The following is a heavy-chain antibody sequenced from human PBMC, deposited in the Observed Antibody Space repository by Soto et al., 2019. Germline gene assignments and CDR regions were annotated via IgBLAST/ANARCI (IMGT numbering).Heavy chain of an antibody. D-gene: IGHD3-10*01. V-gene: IGHV3-30-3*01. J-gene: IGHJ4*02. CDR3: ARERPYYSSGIPFDY. CDR1: GFTFSSYA. Sequence: QVQLVESGGGVVQPGRSLRLSCAASGFTFSSYAMHWVRQAPGKGLEWVAVTSYDGSNKYYADSVKGRFTISRDNSKNRLYSQMNSLRAEDTAVYYCARERPYYSSGIPFDYWGQGTLVTVSS. CDR2: TSYDGSNK.